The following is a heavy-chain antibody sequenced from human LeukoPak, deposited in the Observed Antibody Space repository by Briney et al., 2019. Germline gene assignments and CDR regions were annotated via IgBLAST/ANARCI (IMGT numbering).Heavy chain of an antibody. CDR2: IYTGGSA. CDR1: GGSISSYY. CDR3: AGHVFWYFDL. J-gene: IGHJ2*01. V-gene: IGHV4-4*09. Sequence: PSETLSLTCTVFGGSISSYYWSWIRQPPGKGLEWIGYIYTGGSANYNPSLKSRVTILVDTSKNQFTLKLSSVTAADTAVYYCAGHVFWYFDLWSRGTLVTVSS.